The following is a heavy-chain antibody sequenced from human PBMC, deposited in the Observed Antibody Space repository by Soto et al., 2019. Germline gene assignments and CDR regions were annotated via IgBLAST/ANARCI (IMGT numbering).Heavy chain of an antibody. Sequence: PSQTLSLTCAISGDSVSSNSAAWNWIRQSPSGGLEWLGRTYYRSKWYNDYAVSVKSRITINPDTSKNQFSLQLNSVTPEDTAVYYCAREDWNYGLHYYYYYGMNVWGQGTTVTVS. CDR2: TYYRSKWYN. J-gene: IGHJ6*02. CDR3: AREDWNYGLHYYYYYGMNV. CDR1: GDSVSSNSAA. V-gene: IGHV6-1*01. D-gene: IGHD1-7*01.